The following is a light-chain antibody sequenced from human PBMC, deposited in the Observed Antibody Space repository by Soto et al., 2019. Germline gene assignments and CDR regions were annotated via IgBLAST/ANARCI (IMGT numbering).Light chain of an antibody. V-gene: IGKV3-11*01. CDR3: QQRSNWIT. Sequence: EIVLTQSPATLSLSPGERATLSCRASQSVSRYVAWYQQKPGQAPTLLIYDASYRATGIPARFSGSGSGTDFTLTINSLAPEDFAVYYCQQRSNWITFGQGTRLEIK. J-gene: IGKJ5*01. CDR1: QSVSRY. CDR2: DAS.